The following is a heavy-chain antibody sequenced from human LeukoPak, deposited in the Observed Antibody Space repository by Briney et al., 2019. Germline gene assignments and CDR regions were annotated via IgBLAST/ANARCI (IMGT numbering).Heavy chain of an antibody. V-gene: IGHV3-66*01. CDR2: IHSDGST. CDR3: AREKTTDTTRYFDAFDI. CDR1: GFTVSGDY. J-gene: IGHJ3*02. Sequence: GGSLRLSCAASGFTVSGDYMTWVRQAPGKGLECISVIHSDGSTYYADSVRGRFTVFRDDSKNMLFLQMTSLRAEDTALYYCAREKTTDTTRYFDAFDIWGQGTMVTVSS. D-gene: IGHD1-1*01.